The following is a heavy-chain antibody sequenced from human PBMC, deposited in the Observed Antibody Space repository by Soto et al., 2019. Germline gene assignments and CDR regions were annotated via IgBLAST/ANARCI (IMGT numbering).Heavy chain of an antibody. CDR3: AKESPRGAYYDFWSGLGSYGMDV. Sequence: EVQLLESGGGLVQPGGSLRLSCAASGFTFSSYAMSWVRQAPGKGLEWVSAISGSGGSTYYADSVKGRFTISRDNSKNTLYLQMNSLRAEDTAVYYCAKESPRGAYYDFWSGLGSYGMDVWGQGTTVTVSS. D-gene: IGHD3-3*01. J-gene: IGHJ6*02. V-gene: IGHV3-23*01. CDR2: ISGSGGST. CDR1: GFTFSSYA.